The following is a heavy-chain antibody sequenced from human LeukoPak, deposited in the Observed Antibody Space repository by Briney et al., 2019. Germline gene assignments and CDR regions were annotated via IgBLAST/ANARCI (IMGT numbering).Heavy chain of an antibody. CDR1: GFTFSSYG. CDR2: IRYDGSNK. V-gene: IGHV3-30*02. CDR3: AKVLSGSYSPSVY. J-gene: IGHJ4*02. D-gene: IGHD1-26*01. Sequence: GGSLRLSCGASGFTFSSYGMHWVRQAPGKGLEWVAFIRYDGSNKYYADSVKGRFTVSRDNSKNTLYLQMNSLRAEDTAVYYCAKVLSGSYSPSVYWGQGTLATVSS.